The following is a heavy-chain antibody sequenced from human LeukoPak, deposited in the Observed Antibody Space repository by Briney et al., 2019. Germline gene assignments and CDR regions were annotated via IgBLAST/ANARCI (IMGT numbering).Heavy chain of an antibody. V-gene: IGHV4-34*01. Sequence: PSETLSLTCAVYGGSFSGYYWSWIRQPPGKGLEWIGEINHSGSTNYNPSLKSRVTISVDTSKNQFSLKLSSVTAADTAVYYCAGEIGSGSYLWGQGTLVTVSS. CDR2: INHSGST. D-gene: IGHD1-26*01. J-gene: IGHJ4*02. CDR1: GGSFSGYY. CDR3: AGEIGSGSYL.